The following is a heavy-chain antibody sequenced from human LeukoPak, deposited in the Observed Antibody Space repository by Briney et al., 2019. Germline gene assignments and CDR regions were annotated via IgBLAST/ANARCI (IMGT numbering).Heavy chain of an antibody. CDR1: GGSFSGYY. Sequence: SETLSLTCAVYGGSFSGYYWSWIRQPPGKGLEWIGEINHSGSTNYSPSLKSRVTISVDTSKNQFSLKLSSVTAADTAVYYCARGRNDSSGYYTNAFDYWGQGTLVTVSS. CDR2: INHSGST. V-gene: IGHV4-34*01. J-gene: IGHJ4*02. D-gene: IGHD3-22*01. CDR3: ARGRNDSSGYYTNAFDY.